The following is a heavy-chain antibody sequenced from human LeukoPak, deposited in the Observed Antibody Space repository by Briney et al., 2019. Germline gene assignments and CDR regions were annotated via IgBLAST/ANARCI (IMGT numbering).Heavy chain of an antibody. J-gene: IGHJ4*02. CDR2: VYYSGST. V-gene: IGHV4-59*08. D-gene: IGHD3-9*01. CDR1: GGSISSYY. Sequence: SETLSLTCTVSGGSISSYYWSWIRQPPGEGLEWIGNVYYSGSTNYNPSLESRVTISVDTSKNYFSLKLNSVTAADTAVYYCARQDTGSYPADYWGQGTLVTVSS. CDR3: ARQDTGSYPADY.